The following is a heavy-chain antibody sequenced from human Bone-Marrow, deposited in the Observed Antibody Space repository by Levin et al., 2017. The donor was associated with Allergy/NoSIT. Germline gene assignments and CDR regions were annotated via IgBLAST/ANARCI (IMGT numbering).Heavy chain of an antibody. CDR1: GYIFTTYG. Sequence: ASVKVSCKAFGYIFTTYGISWVRQAPGQGLEWMGWISAYNANTNYAQKFQGRVTMTTDTSTSTAYMELVSLRSDDTAVYYCARVRADYDFWTGPPGGWFDPWGQGTLVTVSS. CDR3: ARVRADYDFWTGPPGGWFDP. CDR2: ISAYNANT. V-gene: IGHV1-18*01. D-gene: IGHD3-3*01. J-gene: IGHJ5*02.